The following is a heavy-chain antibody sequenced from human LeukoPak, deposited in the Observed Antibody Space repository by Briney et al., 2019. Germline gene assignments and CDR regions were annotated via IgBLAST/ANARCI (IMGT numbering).Heavy chain of an antibody. Sequence: PGGSLRLSCAASGFTFSIYSMNWVRLTPGKGLEWVSYISNSGGTIYYADSVKGRFSISRDNAKNSVFLIMNSLRAEDTAVYYCARIFVRSGGDYFDYWGQGTLVTVSS. V-gene: IGHV3-48*04. CDR1: GFTFSIYS. J-gene: IGHJ4*02. CDR3: ARIFVRSGGDYFDY. CDR2: ISNSGGTI. D-gene: IGHD3-3*01.